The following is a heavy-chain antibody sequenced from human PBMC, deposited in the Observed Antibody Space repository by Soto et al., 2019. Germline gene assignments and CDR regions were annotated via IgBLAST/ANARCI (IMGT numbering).Heavy chain of an antibody. CDR2: ISSSGSST. CDR3: ARSTGSERFYFDC. D-gene: IGHD2-8*02. J-gene: IGHJ4*02. CDR1: GFTFRNYA. Sequence: GGSLRLSCATSGFTFRNYAMTWVRQAPGKGLEWVSGISSSGSSTYYADSTKGRFTISRDNSNNTLYLQMNNLRAEDTALYYCARSTGSERFYFDCWGQGIMVTVSS. V-gene: IGHV3-23*01.